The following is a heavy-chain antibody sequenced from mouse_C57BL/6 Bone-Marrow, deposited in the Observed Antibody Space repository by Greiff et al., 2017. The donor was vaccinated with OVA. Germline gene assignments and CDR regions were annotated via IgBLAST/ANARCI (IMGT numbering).Heavy chain of an antibody. D-gene: IGHD1-1*01. Sequence: EVKVEESGGGLVQPKGSLKLSCAASGFTFNTYAMHWVRQAPGKGLEWVARIRSKSSNYATYYADSVKDRFTISRDDSQSMLYLQMNNLKTADTAMYYGVGDGVSSYGYWYFDFWGTGTTVTVSS. V-gene: IGHV10-3*01. CDR3: VGDGVSSYGYWYFDF. CDR1: GFTFNTYA. J-gene: IGHJ1*03. CDR2: IRSKSSNYAT.